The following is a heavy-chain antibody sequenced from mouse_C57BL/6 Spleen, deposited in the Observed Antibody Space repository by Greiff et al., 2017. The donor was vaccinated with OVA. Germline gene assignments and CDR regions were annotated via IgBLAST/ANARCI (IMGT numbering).Heavy chain of an antibody. Sequence: VQLQQPGAELVLPGASVKLSCTASGYTFTGYWMHWVQQRPGQGLEWIGDIEHSASDSNYNQKFTGKSTFTVDKSYSRAYMQLNSLRSEDSAVYYCARRGVGSPYYFDYWGQGTTLTVSS. D-gene: IGHD1-1*01. CDR3: ARRGVGSPYYFDY. J-gene: IGHJ2*01. V-gene: IGHV1-69*01. CDR1: GYTFTGYW. CDR2: IEHSASDS.